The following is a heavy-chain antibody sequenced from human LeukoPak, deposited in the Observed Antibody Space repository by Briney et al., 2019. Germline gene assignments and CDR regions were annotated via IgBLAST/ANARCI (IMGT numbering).Heavy chain of an antibody. D-gene: IGHD6-19*01. V-gene: IGHV4-59*01. CDR1: GGSISSYY. Sequence: SETLSLTCTVSGGSISSYYWSWIRQPPGKGLEWIGYIYYSGSTNYNPSLKSRVTISVDTSKNQFSLKLSSVTAADTAVYYCARCPFSSGCAHFDYWGQGTLVTVFS. CDR2: IYYSGST. J-gene: IGHJ4*02. CDR3: ARCPFSSGCAHFDY.